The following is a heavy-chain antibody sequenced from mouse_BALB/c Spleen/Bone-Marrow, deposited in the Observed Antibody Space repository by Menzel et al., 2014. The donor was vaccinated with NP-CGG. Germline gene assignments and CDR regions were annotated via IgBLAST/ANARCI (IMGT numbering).Heavy chain of an antibody. CDR3: TRGYDEGFAY. CDR2: IDPSNGNT. V-gene: IGHV14-3*02. D-gene: IGHD2-14*01. J-gene: IGHJ3*01. Sequence: VQLQQSGAELVKPGASVKLSCTASGFNIKDTYMHWVKQRPEQGLEWIGRIDPSNGNTKYDPKFQGKATITTDTSSNTAYLQLSSLTSEDTAVYYCTRGYDEGFAYWGQGTLVTVSA. CDR1: GFNIKDTY.